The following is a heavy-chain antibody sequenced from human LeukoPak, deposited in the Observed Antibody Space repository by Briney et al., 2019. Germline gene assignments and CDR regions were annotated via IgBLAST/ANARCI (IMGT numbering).Heavy chain of an antibody. Sequence: SETLSLTCTVSGGSISSGGYYWSWIRQHPGKGLEWIGYIYYSGSTYYNPSLKSRVTISVDTSKNQYSLKLSSVTAADTAVYYCARATDAARPYFDYWGQGTLVTVSS. J-gene: IGHJ4*02. D-gene: IGHD2-15*01. CDR3: ARATDAARPYFDY. CDR1: GGSISSGGYY. CDR2: IYYSGST. V-gene: IGHV4-31*03.